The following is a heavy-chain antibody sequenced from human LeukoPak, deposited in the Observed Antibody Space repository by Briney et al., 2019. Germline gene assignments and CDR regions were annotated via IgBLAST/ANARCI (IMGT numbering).Heavy chain of an antibody. J-gene: IGHJ5*02. D-gene: IGHD1-26*01. CDR3: ARDNSVGDNAWWFDP. Sequence: GASVKVSCKASGYTFTSYDISWVRQAPGQGLEWMGWISAYNGNTNYAQKLQGRVTMTTDTSTSTAYMELRSLRSEDTAIYYCARDNSVGDNAWWFDPWGQGTLVTVSS. CDR2: ISAYNGNT. CDR1: GYTFTSYD. V-gene: IGHV1-18*01.